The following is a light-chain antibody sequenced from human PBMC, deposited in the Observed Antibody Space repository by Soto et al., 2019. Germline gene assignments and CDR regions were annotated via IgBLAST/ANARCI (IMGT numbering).Light chain of an antibody. J-gene: IGKJ1*01. CDR1: QSVSSSY. CDR3: QQYGSLTWT. V-gene: IGKV3-20*01. CDR2: GAS. Sequence: EIVLTQSPGTLSLYPGERATLSCRASQSVSSSYLAWYQRKPGQAPRLLIYGASSRATGIPNRFSGSGSGTDFTLTISRLEPEDFAVYYCQQYGSLTWTFGQGTKVDIK.